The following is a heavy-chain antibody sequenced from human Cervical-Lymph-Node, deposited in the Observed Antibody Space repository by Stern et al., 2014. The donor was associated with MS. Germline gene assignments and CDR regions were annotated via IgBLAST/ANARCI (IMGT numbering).Heavy chain of an antibody. CDR3: PALGATFGY. D-gene: IGHD1-26*01. CDR1: GFNFSNFG. J-gene: IGHJ4*02. Sequence: QVQLVESGGGVVQPGRSLRLSCAASGFNFSNFGMNWVRQAPGKGLEWVAFISYDGSKKSYGDSVKGRFTISRDNSKDTLYLRMNSLRLEDTAIYYCPALGATFGYWGQGALVTVSS. V-gene: IGHV3-30*03. CDR2: ISYDGSKK.